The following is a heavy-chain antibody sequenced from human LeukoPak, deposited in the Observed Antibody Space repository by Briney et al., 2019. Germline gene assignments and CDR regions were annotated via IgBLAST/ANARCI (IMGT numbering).Heavy chain of an antibody. Sequence: ASMKVSCKASGYTFTSYGISWVRQAPGKGLEWMGGFDPEDGETIYAQKFQGRVTMTEDTSTDTAYMELSSLRSEDTAVYYCATPDQHWGQGTLVTVSS. J-gene: IGHJ1*01. CDR1: GYTFTSYG. D-gene: IGHD1-14*01. V-gene: IGHV1-24*01. CDR2: FDPEDGET. CDR3: ATPDQH.